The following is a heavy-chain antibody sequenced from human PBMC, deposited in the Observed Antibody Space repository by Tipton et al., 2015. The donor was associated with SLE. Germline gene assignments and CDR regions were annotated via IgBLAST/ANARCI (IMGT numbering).Heavy chain of an antibody. CDR3: ARGPFDY. J-gene: IGHJ4*02. Sequence: TLSLTCTVSGGSISNYYWCWIRQPPGKGLEWIGYIYYTGSTNYNPSLKSRVTISVDTSKNQFSLKLSSVTAADTAVYYCARGPFDYWGQGTLVTVSS. CDR1: GGSISNYY. V-gene: IGHV4-59*12. CDR2: IYYTGST.